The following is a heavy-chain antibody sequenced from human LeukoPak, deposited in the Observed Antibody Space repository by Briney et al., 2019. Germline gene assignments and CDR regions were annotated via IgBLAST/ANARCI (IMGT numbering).Heavy chain of an antibody. V-gene: IGHV4-39*01. CDR2: IYYSGST. D-gene: IGHD2-15*01. CDR1: GVSISSSSYY. CDR3: ARHACSGGSCYAEMIYYFDY. Sequence: SETLSLTCTVSGVSISSSSYYWGWIRQPPGKGLEWIGSIYYSGSTYYNPSLKSRVTISVDTSKNQFSLKLGSVTAADTAVYYCARHACSGGSCYAEMIYYFDYWGQGTLVTVSS. J-gene: IGHJ4*02.